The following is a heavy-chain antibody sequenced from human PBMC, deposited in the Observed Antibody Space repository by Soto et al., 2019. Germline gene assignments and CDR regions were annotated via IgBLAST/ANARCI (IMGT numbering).Heavy chain of an antibody. CDR1: GYTFTRYG. CDR2: ISGYNGDT. J-gene: IGHJ6*02. CDR3: AKNGQPPYYYYGLDV. V-gene: IGHV1-18*01. D-gene: IGHD2-8*01. Sequence: QGQLVQSGAEVKKPGASVKVSCKASGYTFTRYGISWVRQAPGQGLEWMGWISGYNGDTNYAQKFQGRVTMTIDTPTSIAYMELRSLTSADTAVYFCAKNGQPPYYYYGLDVWGQGTTVTVSS.